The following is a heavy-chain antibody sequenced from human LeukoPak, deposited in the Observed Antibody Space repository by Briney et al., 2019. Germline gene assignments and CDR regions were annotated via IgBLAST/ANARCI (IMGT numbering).Heavy chain of an antibody. Sequence: AASVKVSCKASGYTFTGYYMHWVRQAPGQGLEWMGWINPNTGGTNYAQKFQGRVTMTRDTSISTAYMELSRLRSDDTAVYYCARDLNDFWSGPGYYGMDVWSQGTTVTV. CDR1: GYTFTGYY. J-gene: IGHJ6*02. CDR2: INPNTGGT. V-gene: IGHV1-2*02. D-gene: IGHD3-3*01. CDR3: ARDLNDFWSGPGYYGMDV.